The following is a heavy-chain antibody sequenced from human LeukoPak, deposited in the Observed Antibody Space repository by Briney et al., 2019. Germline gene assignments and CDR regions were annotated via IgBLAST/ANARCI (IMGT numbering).Heavy chain of an antibody. CDR1: GYTFTSYA. Sequence: GASVKVSCKASGYTFTSYAMNWVRQAPGQGLEWMGWINTNTRNPTYAQGFTGRFVFSLDTSVSTAYLQISSLKTEDTAVYYCARYSWLSALGLFDSWGQGTLVTVSS. CDR2: INTNTRNP. D-gene: IGHD3-9*01. V-gene: IGHV7-4-1*02. J-gene: IGHJ4*02. CDR3: ARYSWLSALGLFDS.